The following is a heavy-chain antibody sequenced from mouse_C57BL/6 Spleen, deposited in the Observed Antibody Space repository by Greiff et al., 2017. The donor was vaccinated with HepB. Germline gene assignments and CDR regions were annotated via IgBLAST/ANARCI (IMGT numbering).Heavy chain of an antibody. Sequence: QVHVKQSGAELVRPGTSVKLSCKASGYTFTSYWMHWVKQRPGQGLEWIGVIDPSDSYTNYNQKFKGKATLTVDTSSSTAYMQLSSLTSEDSAVYYCASRGTGRGYFDYWGQGTTLTVSS. CDR2: IDPSDSYT. D-gene: IGHD4-1*01. V-gene: IGHV1-59*01. CDR3: ASRGTGRGYFDY. J-gene: IGHJ2*01. CDR1: GYTFTSYW.